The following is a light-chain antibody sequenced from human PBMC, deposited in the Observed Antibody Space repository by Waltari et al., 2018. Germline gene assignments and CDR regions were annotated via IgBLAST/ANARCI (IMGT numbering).Light chain of an antibody. CDR1: QTVSTY. CDR2: DAS. Sequence: EVVLTQSPATLSLSPGARATLSCRASQTVSTYLAWYHQKPGQAPRLLIYDASNRATGIPARFSGSGSGTDFTLTISSLEPDDFGLYYCQQRSSWPLTFGGGSKVEIK. CDR3: QQRSSWPLT. J-gene: IGKJ4*01. V-gene: IGKV3-11*01.